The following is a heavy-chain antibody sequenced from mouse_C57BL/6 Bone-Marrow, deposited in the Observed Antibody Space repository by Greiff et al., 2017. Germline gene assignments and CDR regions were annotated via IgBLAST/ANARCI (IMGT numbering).Heavy chain of an antibody. D-gene: IGHD1-1*01. J-gene: IGHJ1*03. CDR3: ARGGITTNWYFDV. Sequence: ESGPGLVKPSQSLSLTCSVTGYSITRGYYWNWIRQFPGNKLEWMGYISYDGSNNYNPSLKNRISITRDTSKNQFFLKLNSVTTEDTATYYSARGGITTNWYFDVWGTGTTVTVSS. CDR2: ISYDGSN. V-gene: IGHV3-6*01. CDR1: GYSITRGYY.